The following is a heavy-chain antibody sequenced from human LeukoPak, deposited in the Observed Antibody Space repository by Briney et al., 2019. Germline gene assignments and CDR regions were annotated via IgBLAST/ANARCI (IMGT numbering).Heavy chain of an antibody. Sequence: GGSLRLSCAASGFTLSSYPMSWVRQAPGKGLEWVSTISSSGGTTSYADSGKGRFTISKDNSKNTLYLQVSSLRAEDTAVYYCAKALISGDRYPQPGFDYWGQGSMVTVSS. V-gene: IGHV3-23*01. J-gene: IGHJ4*02. CDR3: AKALISGDRYPQPGFDY. CDR1: GFTLSSYP. CDR2: ISSSGGTT. D-gene: IGHD2-15*01.